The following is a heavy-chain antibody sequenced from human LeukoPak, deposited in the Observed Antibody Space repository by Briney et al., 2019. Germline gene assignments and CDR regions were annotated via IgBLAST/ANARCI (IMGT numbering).Heavy chain of an antibody. CDR3: ASGSSHQPQGAFDI. V-gene: IGHV1-46*01. J-gene: IGHJ3*02. CDR2: IYPSGGSP. Sequence: ASVKVSCKASGYAFTMYYVHWVRRAPGQGLEWMGVIYPSGGSPSYAQKFQGRVTMPKDTSTSTVYMELSRVISDDTAVYYCASGSSHQPQGAFDIWGQGTTVTVSS. CDR1: GYAFTMYY. D-gene: IGHD2-2*01.